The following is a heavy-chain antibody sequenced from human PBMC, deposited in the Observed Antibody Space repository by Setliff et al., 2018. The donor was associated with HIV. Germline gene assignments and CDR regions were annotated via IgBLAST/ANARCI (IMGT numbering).Heavy chain of an antibody. V-gene: IGHV1-18*01. CDR3: TIDYGDYEGWFDP. CDR1: GYMFIAYG. J-gene: IGHJ5*02. Sequence: ASVKVSCKTSGYMFIAYGMSWVRRAPGQGLEWMGWIGPYNGRTEYAQEFQGRVTMTTDTSTSTAYMELRSLRSDDTAGYYCTIDYGDYEGWFDPWGQGTQVTVSS. CDR2: IGPYNGRT. D-gene: IGHD4-17*01.